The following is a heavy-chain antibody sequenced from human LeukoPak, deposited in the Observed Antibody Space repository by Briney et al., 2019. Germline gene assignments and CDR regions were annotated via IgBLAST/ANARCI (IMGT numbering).Heavy chain of an antibody. V-gene: IGHV4-59*01. CDR3: ARGLRYFDWLPDY. D-gene: IGHD3-9*01. J-gene: IGHJ4*02. Sequence: SETLSLTCTVSGGSISSYYWNWIRQPPGKGLEWIGYIYYSGSTNCNPSLKSRVTISVDTSKNQFSLKLSSVTAADTAVYYCARGLRYFDWLPDYWGQGTLVTVSS. CDR2: IYYSGST. CDR1: GGSISSYY.